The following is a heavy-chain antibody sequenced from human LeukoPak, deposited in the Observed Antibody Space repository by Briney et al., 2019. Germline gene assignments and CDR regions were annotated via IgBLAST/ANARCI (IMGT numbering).Heavy chain of an antibody. Sequence: GGSLRLSCAASGFTFDDYAMHWVRQGPGKGLEWVSGISWNSGSIAYADSMKGRFTISRDNAKNSLYLQMNSLRPEDTALYYCAKYLALYDSSGHDAFDIWGQGTMVTVSS. CDR3: AKYLALYDSSGHDAFDI. CDR1: GFTFDDYA. J-gene: IGHJ3*02. V-gene: IGHV3-9*01. CDR2: ISWNSGSI. D-gene: IGHD3-22*01.